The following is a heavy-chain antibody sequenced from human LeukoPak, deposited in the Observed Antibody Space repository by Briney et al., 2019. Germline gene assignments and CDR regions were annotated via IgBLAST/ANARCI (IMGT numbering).Heavy chain of an antibody. J-gene: IGHJ4*02. CDR3: ARARGYSYGLIDY. CDR1: GGTFSSYA. Sequence: SVKVSCKASGGTFSSYAISWVRQAPGQGLEWMGGIIPIFGTANDAQKFQGRVTITADESTSTAYMELSSLRSEDTAVYYCARARGYSYGLIDYWGQGTLVTVSS. V-gene: IGHV1-69*01. CDR2: IIPIFGTA. D-gene: IGHD5-18*01.